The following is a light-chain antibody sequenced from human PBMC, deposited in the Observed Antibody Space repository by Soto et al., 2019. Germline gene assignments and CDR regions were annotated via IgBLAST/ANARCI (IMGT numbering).Light chain of an antibody. J-gene: IGKJ1*01. Sequence: EIVMTQSPGTLSVSPGERATLSCRASQSVSNNLAWYQQKPGQPPRLLIYGATTRATGIPARFSGSGSGTVFTLTVSSLQSEDFAVYYCQQYNDWPRTFGQGTRVEIK. V-gene: IGKV3-15*01. CDR3: QQYNDWPRT. CDR1: QSVSNN. CDR2: GAT.